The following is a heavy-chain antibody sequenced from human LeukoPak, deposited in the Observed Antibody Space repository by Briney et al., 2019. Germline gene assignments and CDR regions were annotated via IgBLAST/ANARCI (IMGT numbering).Heavy chain of an antibody. Sequence: SEALSLTCTVSGGSISSYYWSWIRQPPGKGLEWIGYIYYTGSTDYNPSLKSRVAISVDTSKNQFSLKLSSVTAADTAVYYCARGSKAAPGTFDYWGQGTLVTVSS. CDR3: ARGSKAAPGTFDY. D-gene: IGHD6-13*01. J-gene: IGHJ4*02. CDR2: IYYTGST. V-gene: IGHV4-59*01. CDR1: GGSISSYY.